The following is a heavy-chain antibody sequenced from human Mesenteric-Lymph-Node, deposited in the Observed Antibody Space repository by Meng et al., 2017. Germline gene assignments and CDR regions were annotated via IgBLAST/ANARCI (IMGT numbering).Heavy chain of an antibody. D-gene: IGHD1-26*01. V-gene: IGHV1-69*06. CDR3: ARDNSGSYYGIDAFDI. Sequence: SVKVSCKASGGTFSSYAISWVRQAPGQGLEWMGGIIPIFGTANYAQKFQGRVTITADKSTSTAYMELSSLRSEDTAVYYCARDNSGSYYGIDAFDIWGQGTMVTVSS. CDR1: GGTFSSYA. J-gene: IGHJ3*02. CDR2: IIPIFGTA.